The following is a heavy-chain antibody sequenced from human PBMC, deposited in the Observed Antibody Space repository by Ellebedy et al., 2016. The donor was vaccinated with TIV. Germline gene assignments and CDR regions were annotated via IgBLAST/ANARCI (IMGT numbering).Heavy chain of an antibody. Sequence: GGSLRLSXAASGFTFDDYAMHWVRQAPGKGLEWVSLISWDGGSTYYADSVKGRFTISRDNSKNSLYLQMNSLRAEDTALYYCAKGLGGPDSSGYYKWGMDVWGQGTTVTVSS. CDR3: AKGLGGPDSSGYYKWGMDV. CDR2: ISWDGGST. J-gene: IGHJ6*02. D-gene: IGHD3-22*01. V-gene: IGHV3-43D*03. CDR1: GFTFDDYA.